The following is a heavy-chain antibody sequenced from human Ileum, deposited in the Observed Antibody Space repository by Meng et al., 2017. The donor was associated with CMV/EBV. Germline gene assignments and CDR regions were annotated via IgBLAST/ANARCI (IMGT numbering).Heavy chain of an antibody. J-gene: IGHJ4*02. CDR1: GFSPSTSGEG. CDR3: AHFVGGYYPSRPDY. V-gene: IGHV2-5*02. Sequence: TLNASCPTLVKPTHTLTLTCSFSGFSPSTSGEGVGWIRQPPGKALEWLALIYRGDDKRYSPSLNSRLTIAKDTSKNEVVLTLTNMGPIDTGTYYCAHFVGGYYPSRPDYWGQGTLVTVSS. CDR2: IYRGDDK. D-gene: IGHD1-26*01.